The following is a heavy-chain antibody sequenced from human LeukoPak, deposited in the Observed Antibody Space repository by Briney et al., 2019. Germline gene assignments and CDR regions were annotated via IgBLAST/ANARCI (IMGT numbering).Heavy chain of an antibody. CDR3: AIRPRRNYYDSSGYYC. J-gene: IGHJ4*02. Sequence: PSETLSLTCAVYGGSFSGYYWSWIRQPPGKGLEWIVEINHSGSTNYNPSLKSRVTISVDTSKNQFSLKLSSVTAADTAVCYCAIRPRRNYYDSSGYYCWGQGTLVTVSS. V-gene: IGHV4-34*01. D-gene: IGHD3-22*01. CDR2: INHSGST. CDR1: GGSFSGYY.